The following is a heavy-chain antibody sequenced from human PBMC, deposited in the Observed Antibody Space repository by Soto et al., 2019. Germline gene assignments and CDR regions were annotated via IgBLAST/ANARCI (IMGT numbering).Heavy chain of an antibody. CDR3: SRDFSCWTYNYYYGLAV. J-gene: IGHJ6*02. V-gene: IGHV3-23*01. Sequence: PGGSLRLSCAASGVTFSSYAMTWVRQAPGRGLEWVSAISGTSSPTYYADSVKGRVTISRDNSKNTLYLQMNRLRADDTAVYYCSRDFSCWTYNYYYGLAVSAQGTTVPVSS. D-gene: IGHD2-2*02. CDR1: GVTFSSYA. CDR2: ISGTSSPT.